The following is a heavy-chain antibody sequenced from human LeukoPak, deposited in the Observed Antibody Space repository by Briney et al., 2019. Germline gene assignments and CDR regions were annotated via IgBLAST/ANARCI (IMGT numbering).Heavy chain of an antibody. V-gene: IGHV3-30-3*01. CDR3: ARDQDYDSSGYYY. Sequence: PGRSLRLSCAASGFIFSSYAMHWVRQAPGKGLEWVAVISYDGSNKYYADSVKGRFTISRDNSKNTLYLQMNSLRAEDTAVYYCARDQDYDSSGYYYWGQGTLVTVSS. CDR2: ISYDGSNK. CDR1: GFIFSSYA. J-gene: IGHJ4*02. D-gene: IGHD3-22*01.